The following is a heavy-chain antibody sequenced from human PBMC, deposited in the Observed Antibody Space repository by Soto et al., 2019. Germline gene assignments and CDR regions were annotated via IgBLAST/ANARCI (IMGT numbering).Heavy chain of an antibody. CDR2: IWYDGSNK. V-gene: IGHV3-33*01. CDR3: ARDSGIAAAGSFDY. D-gene: IGHD6-13*01. Sequence: PGGSLRLSCAASGFTFSSYGMHWVRQAPGKGLEWVAVIWYDGSNKYYADSVKGRFTISRDNSKNTLYLQMNSLRAEDTAVYYCARDSGIAAAGSFDYWGQGTLVTVSS. CDR1: GFTFSSYG. J-gene: IGHJ4*02.